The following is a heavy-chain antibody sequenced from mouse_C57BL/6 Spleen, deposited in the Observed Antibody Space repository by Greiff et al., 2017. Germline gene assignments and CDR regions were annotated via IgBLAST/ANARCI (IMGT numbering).Heavy chain of an antibody. Sequence: EVQLQQSGPELVKPGDSVKISCKASGYSFTGYFMNWVMQSHGKSLEWIGRINPYNGDTFYNQKFKGKATLTVDKSSSTAHMELRSLTSEDSAVYYCARYYDGYFYCDYWGQGTTLTVSS. V-gene: IGHV1-20*01. CDR1: GYSFTGYF. D-gene: IGHD2-3*01. J-gene: IGHJ2*01. CDR3: ARYYDGYFYCDY. CDR2: INPYNGDT.